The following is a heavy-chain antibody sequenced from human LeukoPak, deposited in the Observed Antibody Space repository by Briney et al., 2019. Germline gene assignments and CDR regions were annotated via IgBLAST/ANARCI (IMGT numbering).Heavy chain of an antibody. Sequence: ASVKVSCKASGYTFTSYYMHWVRQAPGQGLEWMGIINPSGGSTSYAQKFQGRVTMTRDTSTSTVYMELSSLRSEDTAVYYCARWGPPPQNDMYNWFDPWGQGTLVTVSS. D-gene: IGHD1-1*01. CDR1: GYTFTSYY. CDR2: INPSGGST. J-gene: IGHJ5*02. CDR3: ARWGPPPQNDMYNWFDP. V-gene: IGHV1-46*01.